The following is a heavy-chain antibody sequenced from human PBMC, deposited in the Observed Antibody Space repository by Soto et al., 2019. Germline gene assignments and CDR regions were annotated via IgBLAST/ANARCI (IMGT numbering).Heavy chain of an antibody. V-gene: IGHV1-18*01. D-gene: IGHD3-16*02. CDR2: ISAYNGNT. Sequence: ASVKVYCKASGYTFISYGISWVRQAPGQGLEWLGWISAYNGNTKYAQKLQGRVTMTTDTSTRTAYMELRSLRSDDTAVYYCERDLDDYVWGSYPSPDSFDIWGQGTMVTVSS. CDR1: GYTFISYG. J-gene: IGHJ3*02. CDR3: ERDLDDYVWGSYPSPDSFDI.